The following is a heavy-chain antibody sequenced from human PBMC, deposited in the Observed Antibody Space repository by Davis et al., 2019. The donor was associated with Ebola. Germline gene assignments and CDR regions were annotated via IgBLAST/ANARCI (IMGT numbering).Heavy chain of an antibody. CDR3: ARLQQLVPYYYGMDV. CDR2: IYYSGST. D-gene: IGHD6-13*01. CDR1: GGSISSYY. Sequence: MPSETLSLTCTVSGGSISSYYWSWIRQPPGKGLEWIGYIYYSGSTNYNPSLKSRVTISVDTSKNQFSLKLSSVTAADTAVYYCARLQQLVPYYYGMDVWGQGTTVTVSS. J-gene: IGHJ6*02. V-gene: IGHV4-59*12.